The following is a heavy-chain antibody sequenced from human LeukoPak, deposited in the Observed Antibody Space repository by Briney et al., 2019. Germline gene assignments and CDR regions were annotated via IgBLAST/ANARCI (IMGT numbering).Heavy chain of an antibody. CDR1: EFTFSSYA. Sequence: GMSLRLSCAASEFTFSSYAMHWVRQAPGKGLEWVAVISYDGSNKYYADSVKGRFTISRDNSKNTLYLQMNSLRAEDTAVYYCARAPYCSGGSCYPRNGAFDIWGQGTMVTVSS. V-gene: IGHV3-30-3*01. CDR3: ARAPYCSGGSCYPRNGAFDI. J-gene: IGHJ3*02. CDR2: ISYDGSNK. D-gene: IGHD2-15*01.